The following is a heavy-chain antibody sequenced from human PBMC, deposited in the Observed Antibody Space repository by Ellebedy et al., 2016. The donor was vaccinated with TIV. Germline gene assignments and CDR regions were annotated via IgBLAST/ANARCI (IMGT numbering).Heavy chain of an antibody. J-gene: IGHJ3*02. D-gene: IGHD6-19*01. CDR3: ARRGAYGSGWYGSGAFDI. CDR2: IDPSDSYT. V-gene: IGHV5-10-1*01. CDR1: GYSFSSYW. Sequence: GESLKISCKGSGYSFSSYWISWVRQMPGKGLEWMGRIDPSDSYTNYSPSFQGHVTISADKSISTAYLQWSSLKASDTAMYYCARRGAYGSGWYGSGAFDIWGQGTMVTVSS.